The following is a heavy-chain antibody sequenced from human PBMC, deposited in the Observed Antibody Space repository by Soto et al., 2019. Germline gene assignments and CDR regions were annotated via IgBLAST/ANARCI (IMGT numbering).Heavy chain of an antibody. CDR1: GGSISSGGYY. J-gene: IGHJ4*02. V-gene: IGHV4-31*03. CDR2: IYYSGST. Sequence: PSETLSLTCTVSGGSISSGGYYWSWIRQHPGKGLEWIGYIYYSGSTYYNPSLKSRVTISVDTSKNQFSLKLSSVTAADTAVYYCARVAGEMATISKENDWEHFDYWGQGTLVTVSS. CDR3: ARVAGEMATISKENDWEHFDY. D-gene: IGHD5-12*01.